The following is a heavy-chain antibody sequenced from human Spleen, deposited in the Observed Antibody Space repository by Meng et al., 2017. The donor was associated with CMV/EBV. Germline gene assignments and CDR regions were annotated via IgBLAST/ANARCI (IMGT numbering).Heavy chain of an antibody. CDR1: SSYY. CDR3: AWGSNYFDY. CDR2: INHDGSEK. Sequence: SSYYCGWIRQPLGKGVEWVPNINHDGSEKYYVDSVKVRFTISRNNAKNSLYLQMNSLRAEDTAVYYCAWGSNYFDYWGQGTLVTVSS. D-gene: IGHD4-11*01. V-gene: IGHV3-7*04. J-gene: IGHJ4*02.